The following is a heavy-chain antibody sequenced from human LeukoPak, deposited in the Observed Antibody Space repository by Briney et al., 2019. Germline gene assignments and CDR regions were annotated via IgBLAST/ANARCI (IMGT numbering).Heavy chain of an antibody. CDR3: ARDESRYYYDSSGYYPPHFDY. D-gene: IGHD3-22*01. CDR2: IIPIFGTA. CDR1: GGTFSSYA. V-gene: IGHV1-69*01. Sequence: SVKVSCKASGGTFSSYAISWVRQAPGQGLEWMGGIIPIFGTANYAQKFQGRVTITADESTSTAYMELSSLRSEDTAVCYCARDESRYYYDSSGYYPPHFDYWGQGTLVTVSS. J-gene: IGHJ4*02.